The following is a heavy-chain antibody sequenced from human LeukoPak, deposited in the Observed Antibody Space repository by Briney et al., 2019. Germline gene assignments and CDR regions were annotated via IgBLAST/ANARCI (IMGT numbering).Heavy chain of an antibody. Sequence: SGGSLRLSCAASGISFWRHAMNWVRQAPGKGLEWVSGIYGAATATYYADSVKGRFTISRGNSKNTVWLQMNSLRAEDTAVYYCAKSLHDSSTYWSEFRGFDIWGQGTMVTVSS. J-gene: IGHJ3*02. CDR1: GISFWRHA. CDR2: IYGAATAT. CDR3: AKSLHDSSTYWSEFRGFDI. D-gene: IGHD4-11*01. V-gene: IGHV3-23*01.